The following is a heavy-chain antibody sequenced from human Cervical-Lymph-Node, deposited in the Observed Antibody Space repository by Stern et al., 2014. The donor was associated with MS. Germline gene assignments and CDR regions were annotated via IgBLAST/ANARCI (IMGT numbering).Heavy chain of an antibody. V-gene: IGHV1-46*01. CDR2: FSPSTNRT. Sequence: QVQLMQSGAEVKKPGASVRISCKTTGHTVTTYSMHWIRQAPGQGLEWIGIFSPSTNRTTLAQKVQGRVTVTWDTSTSTLYLGLSSLQSDDTAVYYCATPLPFALWGQGTLVTVSS. CDR1: GHTVTTYS. J-gene: IGHJ4*02. CDR3: ATPLPFAL.